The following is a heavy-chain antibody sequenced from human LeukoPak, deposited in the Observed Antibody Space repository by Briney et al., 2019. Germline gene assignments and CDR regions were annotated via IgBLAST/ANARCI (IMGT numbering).Heavy chain of an antibody. CDR1: GFIFSSYA. Sequence: GGSLRLSCAASGFIFSSYAMTWVRQAPGKGLEWVSAISGSGGSTYYADSVKGRFTISRDNSKNTLYLRMNSLRAEDTAVYCCAKGQSGYEPFDYWGQGTLVTVSS. CDR2: ISGSGGST. D-gene: IGHD5-12*01. V-gene: IGHV3-23*01. J-gene: IGHJ4*02. CDR3: AKGQSGYEPFDY.